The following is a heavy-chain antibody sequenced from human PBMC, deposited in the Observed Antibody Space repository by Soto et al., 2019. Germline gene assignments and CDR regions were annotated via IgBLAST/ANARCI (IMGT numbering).Heavy chain of an antibody. V-gene: IGHV1-18*01. CDR1: GYTFTSYG. D-gene: IGHD2-2*01. Sequence: QVQLVQSGAEVKKPGASVKVSCKASGYTFTSYGISWVRQAPGQGLEWMGWISAYNGNTNYAQKLQGRVTMTTDTSTSPAYMELRRLRSDDTAVYSCVGDGSPYRLLSHYYYGMGVWGQGTTVTVFS. CDR2: ISAYNGNT. J-gene: IGHJ6*02. CDR3: VGDGSPYRLLSHYYYGMGV.